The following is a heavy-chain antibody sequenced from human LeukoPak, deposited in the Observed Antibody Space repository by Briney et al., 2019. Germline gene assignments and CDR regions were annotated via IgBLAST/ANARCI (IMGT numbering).Heavy chain of an antibody. CDR3: ARASSRGDYEFDY. CDR1: GGSISSGGYY. D-gene: IGHD4-17*01. V-gene: IGHV4-31*03. Sequence: PSETLSLTCTVSGGSISSGGYYWSWIRQHPGKGLEWIGYIYYSGSTYYNPSLKSRVTISVDTSKNQFSLKLSSVTAADTAVYYCARASSRGDYEFDYWGQGTLVTVSS. J-gene: IGHJ4*02. CDR2: IYYSGST.